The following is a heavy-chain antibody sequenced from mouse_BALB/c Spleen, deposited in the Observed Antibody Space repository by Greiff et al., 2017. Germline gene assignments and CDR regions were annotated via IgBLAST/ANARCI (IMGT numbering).Heavy chain of an antibody. CDR1: GYSITSDYA. D-gene: IGHD1-2*01. CDR3: ARWITTALDY. V-gene: IGHV3-2*02. J-gene: IGHJ2*01. CDR2: ISYSGST. Sequence: DVQLQESGPGLVKPSQSLSLTCTVTGYSITSDYAWNWIRQFPGNKLEWMGYISYSGSTSYNPSLKSRISITRDTSKNQFFLQLNSVTTEDTATYYCARWITTALDYWGQGTTLTVSS.